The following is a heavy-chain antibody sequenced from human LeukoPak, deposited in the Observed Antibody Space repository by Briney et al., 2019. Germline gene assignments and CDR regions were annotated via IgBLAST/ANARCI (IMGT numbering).Heavy chain of an antibody. J-gene: IGHJ5*02. CDR3: ARGPSRIAARPHWFDP. D-gene: IGHD6-6*01. V-gene: IGHV4-59*01. CDR1: GGSISSYY. CDR2: IYYSGST. Sequence: PSETLSLTCTVSGGSISSYYWSWIRQPPGKGLEWIGYIYYSGSTNYNPSLKSRVTISVDTSKNQFSLKLSSVTAAGTAVYYCARGPSRIAARPHWFDPWGQGTLVTVSS.